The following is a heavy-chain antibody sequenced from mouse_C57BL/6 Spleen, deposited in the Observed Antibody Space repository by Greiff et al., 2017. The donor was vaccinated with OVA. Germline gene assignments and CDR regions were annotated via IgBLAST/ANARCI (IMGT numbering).Heavy chain of an antibody. V-gene: IGHV1-18*01. CDR3: ARTYYGSSDLWYGGV. J-gene: IGHJ1*03. CDR2: INPNNGGT. CDR1: GYTFTDYN. Sequence: VQLQQSGPELVKPGASVKIPCTASGYTFTDYNMDWVKQSHGKSLEWIGDINPNNGGTIYTQKFKGKATLTVDQSSSTAYLELRSLTSEDTAVYYCARTYYGSSDLWYGGVWGTGTTVTVSS. D-gene: IGHD1-1*01.